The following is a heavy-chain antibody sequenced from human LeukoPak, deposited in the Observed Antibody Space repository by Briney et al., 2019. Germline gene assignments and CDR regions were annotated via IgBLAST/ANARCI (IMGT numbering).Heavy chain of an antibody. V-gene: IGHV1-69*05. CDR3: ARAGERYYGSGSYPVYYYYYMDV. Sequence: SVKVSXKASGGTFSSYAISWVRQAPGQGLEWMGGIIPIFGTANYAQKFQGRVTITTDESTSTAYMELSSLRSEDTAVYYCARAGERYYGSGSYPVYYYYYMDVWGKGTTVTVSS. J-gene: IGHJ6*03. CDR1: GGTFSSYA. CDR2: IIPIFGTA. D-gene: IGHD3-10*01.